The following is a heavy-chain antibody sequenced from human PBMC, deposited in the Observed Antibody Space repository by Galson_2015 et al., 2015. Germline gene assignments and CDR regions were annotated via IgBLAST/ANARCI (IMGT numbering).Heavy chain of an antibody. D-gene: IGHD3-22*01. V-gene: IGHV3-48*02. CDR1: GFTFSSYS. CDR3: ARAPGNYDSSGYYYHWFDP. Sequence: SLRLSCAASGFTFSSYSMNWVRQAPGKGLEWVSYISSSSSTIYYADSVKGRFTISRDNAKNSLYLQMNSLRDEDTAVYYCARAPGNYDSSGYYYHWFDPWGQGTLVTVSS. CDR2: ISSSSSTI. J-gene: IGHJ5*02.